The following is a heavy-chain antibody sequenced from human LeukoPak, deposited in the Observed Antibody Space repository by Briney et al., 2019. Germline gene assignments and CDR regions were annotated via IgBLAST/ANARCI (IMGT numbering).Heavy chain of an antibody. J-gene: IGHJ4*02. Sequence: ASVKVSCKASGYTFTGYYMHWVRQAPGQGLEWMGWINPNSGGTNYAQKFQGRVTMTRDTSISTAYMELSRLRSDDTAVYYCARGDSSGYYYVWFDYWGQGTQVTVSS. CDR2: INPNSGGT. CDR3: ARGDSSGYYYVWFDY. D-gene: IGHD3-22*01. CDR1: GYTFTGYY. V-gene: IGHV1-2*02.